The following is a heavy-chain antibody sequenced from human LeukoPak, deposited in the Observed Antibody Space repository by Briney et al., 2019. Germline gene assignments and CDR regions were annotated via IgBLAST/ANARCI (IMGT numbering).Heavy chain of an antibody. D-gene: IGHD2-21*02. V-gene: IGHV3-30-3*02. Sequence: GGSLRLACAAYGFTFTSYAMYWVRQAPGRGLEWMAQISYDGNNKYYADSVKGRFTISRDNSKNTLSLYINSLRAEDTSLYYCAKDRAAGVVTTYDSWGQGTLVTVSS. J-gene: IGHJ4*02. CDR1: GFTFTSYA. CDR2: ISYDGNNK. CDR3: AKDRAAGVVTTYDS.